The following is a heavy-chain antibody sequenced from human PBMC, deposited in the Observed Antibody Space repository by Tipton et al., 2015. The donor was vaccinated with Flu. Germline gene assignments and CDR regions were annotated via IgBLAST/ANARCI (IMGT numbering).Heavy chain of an antibody. CDR2: IKQDGSVM. V-gene: IGHV3-7*01. CDR3: ARALVAATPDWYFDL. Sequence: SLRLSCIGSGFTFSSYWMTWVRQAPGKGLEWVANIKQDGSVMYYVDSVKGRFTISRDNAKNSLFLQMNSLRADDTAVYYCARALVAATPDWYFDLWGRGTLVTVSS. D-gene: IGHD2-15*01. J-gene: IGHJ2*01. CDR1: GFTFSSYW.